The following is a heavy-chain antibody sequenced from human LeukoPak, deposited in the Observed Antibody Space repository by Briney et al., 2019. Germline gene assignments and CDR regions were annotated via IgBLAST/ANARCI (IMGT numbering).Heavy chain of an antibody. V-gene: IGHV4-39*01. CDR3: ARHLEVVVITLWSPYYFDY. CDR2: IYYSGST. CDR1: GGSISSSSYY. Sequence: TSETLSLTCTVSGGSISSSSYYWGWIRQPPGKGLEWIGSIYYSGSTYYNPSLKSRVTVYVDTSKNQFSLELSSVTAADTAVYYCARHLEVVVITLWSPYYFDYWGQGTLVTVSS. J-gene: IGHJ4*02. D-gene: IGHD3-22*01.